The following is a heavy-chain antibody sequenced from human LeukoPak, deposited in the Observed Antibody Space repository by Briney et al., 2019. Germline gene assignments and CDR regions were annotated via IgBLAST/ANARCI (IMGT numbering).Heavy chain of an antibody. D-gene: IGHD3-3*01. Sequence: GGSLRLSCAASEFTFSTYWMTWVRQAPGKGLEWVATIKQDGSETNYVESVKGRFTISRDNAKNSLYLQMNSLRAEDTAVYYCARAGDYYDFWSGYYHDAFDIWGQGTMVTVSS. CDR1: EFTFSTYW. J-gene: IGHJ3*02. CDR3: ARAGDYYDFWSGYYHDAFDI. V-gene: IGHV3-7*01. CDR2: IKQDGSET.